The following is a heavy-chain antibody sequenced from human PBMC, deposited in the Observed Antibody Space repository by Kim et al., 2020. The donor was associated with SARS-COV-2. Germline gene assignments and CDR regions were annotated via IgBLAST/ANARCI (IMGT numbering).Heavy chain of an antibody. CDR2: IYYSGST. CDR3: ARAYYDFWSGKTNYYYYYMDV. V-gene: IGHV4-59*01. CDR1: GGSISSYY. D-gene: IGHD3-3*01. J-gene: IGHJ6*03. Sequence: SETLSLTCTVSGGSISSYYWSWIRQPPGKGLEWIGYIYYSGSTNYNPSLKSRVTISVDTSKNQFSLKLSSVTAADTAVYYCARAYYDFWSGKTNYYYYYMDVWGKGTTVTVSS.